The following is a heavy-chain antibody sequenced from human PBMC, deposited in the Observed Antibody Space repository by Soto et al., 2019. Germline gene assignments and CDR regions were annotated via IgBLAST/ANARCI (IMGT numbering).Heavy chain of an antibody. CDR3: ARGLAARPVLAFDV. CDR1: GFTFSSYA. J-gene: IGHJ3*01. D-gene: IGHD6-6*01. CDR2: ISYDGSNK. Sequence: PGGSLRLSCAASGFTFSSYAMHWVRQAPGKGLEWVAVISYDGSNKYYADSVKGRFTISRDNSKNTLYLQMNSLRAEDTAVYYCARGLAARPVLAFDVWGQGTMVTVSS. V-gene: IGHV3-30-3*01.